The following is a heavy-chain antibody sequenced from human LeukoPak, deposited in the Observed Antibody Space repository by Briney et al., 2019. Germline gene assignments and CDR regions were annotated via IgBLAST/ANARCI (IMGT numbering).Heavy chain of an antibody. J-gene: IGHJ5*02. D-gene: IGHD3-22*01. CDR2: IYYSGST. CDR3: ARNYDSSGYYQYNWFDP. CDR1: GGSIGSYY. Sequence: SETLSLTCTVSGGSIGSYYWSWIRQPPGKGLEWIGYIYYSGSTNYNPSLKSRVTISVDTSKNQFSLKLSSVTAADTAVYYCARNYDSSGYYQYNWFDPWGQGTLVTVSS. V-gene: IGHV4-59*01.